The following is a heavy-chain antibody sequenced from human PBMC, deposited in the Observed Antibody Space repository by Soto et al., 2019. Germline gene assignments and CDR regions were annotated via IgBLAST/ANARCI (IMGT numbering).Heavy chain of an antibody. CDR2: ISFDGTNK. Sequence: QVQLVESGGGVVQPGRSLRLSCAASGFSFSRYGMHWVRQASGKGLEWVAIISFDGTNKYYVDSVKGRFTISRDNSKNTLYLEMNSLRVEDTAVYYCARGDTLPGYWGQGTLVTVSS. V-gene: IGHV3-33*01. CDR1: GFSFSRYG. D-gene: IGHD3-10*01. CDR3: ARGDTLPGY. J-gene: IGHJ4*02.